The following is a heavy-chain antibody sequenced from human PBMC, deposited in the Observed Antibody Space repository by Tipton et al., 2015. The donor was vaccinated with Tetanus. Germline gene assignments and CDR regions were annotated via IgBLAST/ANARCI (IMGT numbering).Heavy chain of an antibody. V-gene: IGHV4-61*01. CDR1: GGSISSSSYY. D-gene: IGHD3-10*01. Sequence: GLVKPSETLFLSCTVSGGSISSSSYYWSWIRQPPGKGLEWIGYIYYSGSTNYNPSLKSRVTISVDTSKNQFSLKLNSVTAADTAVYYCARDRDYYGSGSRGMDVWGQGTRVTVSS. CDR3: ARDRDYYGSGSRGMDV. J-gene: IGHJ6*02. CDR2: IYYSGST.